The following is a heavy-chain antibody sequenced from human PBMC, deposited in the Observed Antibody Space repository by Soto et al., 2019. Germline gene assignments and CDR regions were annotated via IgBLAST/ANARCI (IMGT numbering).Heavy chain of an antibody. D-gene: IGHD2-8*01. CDR3: ARGRGFGYCTNGVCYTADFDY. CDR1: GGSFSGYY. J-gene: IGHJ4*02. V-gene: IGHV4-34*01. Sequence: SETLSLTCAVYGGSFSGYYWSWIRQPPGKGLEWIGEINHSGSTNYNPSLKSRVTISVDTSKNQFSLKLSSVTAADTAVYYCARGRGFGYCTNGVCYTADFDYWGQGTLVTVSS. CDR2: INHSGST.